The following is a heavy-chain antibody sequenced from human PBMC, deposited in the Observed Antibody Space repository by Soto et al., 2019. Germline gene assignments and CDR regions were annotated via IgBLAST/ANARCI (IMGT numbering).Heavy chain of an antibody. D-gene: IGHD5-12*01. Sequence: ASVKVSCKASGYTFTSYDINWVRQATGQGLEWMGWMNPNSGNTGYAQKFQGRVTMTRNTSISTAYMELSSLRSEDTAVYYCARAARVARIKPNWFDPWGQGTLVTVSS. J-gene: IGHJ5*02. V-gene: IGHV1-8*01. CDR2: MNPNSGNT. CDR1: GYTFTSYD. CDR3: ARAARVARIKPNWFDP.